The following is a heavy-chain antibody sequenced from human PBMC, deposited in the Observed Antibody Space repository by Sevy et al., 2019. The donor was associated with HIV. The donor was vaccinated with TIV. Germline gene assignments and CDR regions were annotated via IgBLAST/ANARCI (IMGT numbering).Heavy chain of an antibody. J-gene: IGHJ4*02. CDR3: AGVRFLEWSFDY. CDR1: GGTFSSYA. CDR2: IIPIFGTA. V-gene: IGHV1-69*06. D-gene: IGHD3-3*01. Sequence: ASVKVSCKASGGTFSSYAISWVRQAPGQGLEWMGGIIPIFGTANYAQKFQGRVTITADKSTSTAYMELSSLGSEDTAVYYCAGVRFLEWSFDYWGQGTLVTVSS.